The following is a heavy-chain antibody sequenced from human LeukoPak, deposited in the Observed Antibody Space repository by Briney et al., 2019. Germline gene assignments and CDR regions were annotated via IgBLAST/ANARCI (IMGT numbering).Heavy chain of an antibody. CDR2: IYSSGST. Sequence: KTSETLSLTCTVSGGSIRSYYWNWIRQPAGKGLEWIGRIYSSGSTNYNPSLKSRVTMSVDTSKNQFSLKLSSVTAADTAVYYCARLLSSRWYPGINYYYYYGMDVWGQGTTVTVSS. CDR3: ARLLSSRWYPGINYYYYYGMDV. J-gene: IGHJ6*02. CDR1: GGSIRSYY. V-gene: IGHV4-4*07. D-gene: IGHD6-19*01.